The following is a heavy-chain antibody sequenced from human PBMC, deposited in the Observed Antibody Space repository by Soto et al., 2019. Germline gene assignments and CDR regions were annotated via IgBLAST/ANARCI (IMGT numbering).Heavy chain of an antibody. CDR2: INAGNGNT. CDR3: ARVPGDCWSGYYSWFDP. V-gene: IGHV1-3*01. Sequence: GASVKVSCKASGYTFTSYAMHWVRQAPGQRLEWMGWINAGNGNTKYSQKFQGRVTITRDTSASTAYMELSSLRSEDTAVYYCARVPGDCWSGYYSWFDPWGQGTLVTVSS. CDR1: GYTFTSYA. D-gene: IGHD3-3*01. J-gene: IGHJ5*02.